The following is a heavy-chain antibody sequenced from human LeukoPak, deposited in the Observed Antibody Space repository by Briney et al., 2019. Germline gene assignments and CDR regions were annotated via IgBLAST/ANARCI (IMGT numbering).Heavy chain of an antibody. CDR1: GFTFSSYA. CDR3: AKGEGRDYYDSSGPTGDY. Sequence: GGSLRLSCAASGFTFSSYAMSWVRQAPGKGLEWVSAISGSGGSTYYADSVKGRFTISRDNSKNTLYLQMNSLRAEDTAVYYCAKGEGRDYYDSSGPTGDYWGQGTLVTVSS. D-gene: IGHD3-22*01. V-gene: IGHV3-23*01. J-gene: IGHJ4*02. CDR2: ISGSGGST.